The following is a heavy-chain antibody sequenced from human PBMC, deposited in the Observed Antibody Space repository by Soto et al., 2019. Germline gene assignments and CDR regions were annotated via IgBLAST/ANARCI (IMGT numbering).Heavy chain of an antibody. CDR2: ISYDGSNK. Sequence: QVQLVESGGGVVQPGRSLRLSCAASGFTFSSYAMHWVRQAPGKGLEWVAVISYDGSNKYYADSVKGRFTISRDNSKNSLYLQMTSLRAEDTAVYYCARGPITMVRGVIQHYYYYGMDVWGQGTTVTVSS. D-gene: IGHD3-10*01. CDR1: GFTFSSYA. J-gene: IGHJ6*02. CDR3: ARGPITMVRGVIQHYYYYGMDV. V-gene: IGHV3-30-3*01.